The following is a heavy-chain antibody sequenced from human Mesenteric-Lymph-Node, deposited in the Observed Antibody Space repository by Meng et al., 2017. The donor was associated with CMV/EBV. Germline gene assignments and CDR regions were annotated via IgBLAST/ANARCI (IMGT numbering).Heavy chain of an antibody. CDR3: AREGYCSGSGCSSTEGYGMDV. V-gene: IGHV3-21*01. J-gene: IGHJ6*02. D-gene: IGHD2-15*01. CDR1: GFTFSDYS. CDR2: ISSSSSFI. Sequence: GESLKISCAASGFTFSDYSMNWVRQTPGKGLEWVSSISSSSSFIYYADSVRGRFTISRDNANNSLYLQMNSLGAEDTALYYCAREGYCSGSGCSSTEGYGMDVWGQGTTVTVSS.